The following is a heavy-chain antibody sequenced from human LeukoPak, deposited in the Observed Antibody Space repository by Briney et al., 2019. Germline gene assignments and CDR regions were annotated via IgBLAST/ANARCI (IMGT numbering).Heavy chain of an antibody. CDR1: GGTFSSYA. Sequence: SVKVSCKASGGTFSSYAISWVRQAPGQGLEWMGGIIPIFGTANYAQKFQGRVTITADKSTSTAYMELSSLRSEDTAVYYCARFVEQWIYYFDYWGQGTLVTVSS. CDR2: IIPIFGTA. V-gene: IGHV1-69*06. CDR3: ARFVEQWIYYFDY. J-gene: IGHJ4*02. D-gene: IGHD2-15*01.